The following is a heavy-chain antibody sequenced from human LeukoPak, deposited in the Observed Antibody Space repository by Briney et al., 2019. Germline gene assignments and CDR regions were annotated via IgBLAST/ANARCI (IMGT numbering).Heavy chain of an antibody. CDR3: ARLIVGAITFDY. CDR1: GGSISSSSYY. CDR2: IYYSDST. Sequence: SETLSLTCTVSGGSISSSSYYWGWIRQPPGKGLEWIGSIYYSDSTYYNPSLKSRVTISVDTSKNQFSLKLSSVTAADTAVYYCARLIVGAITFDYWGQGTLVTVSS. V-gene: IGHV4-39*01. J-gene: IGHJ4*02. D-gene: IGHD1-26*01.